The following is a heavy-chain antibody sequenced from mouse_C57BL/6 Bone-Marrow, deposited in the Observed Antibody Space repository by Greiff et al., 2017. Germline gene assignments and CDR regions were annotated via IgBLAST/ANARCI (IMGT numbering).Heavy chain of an antibody. D-gene: IGHD2-1*01. CDR3: ARGGKKLPWFAY. CDR1: GYTFTSYW. V-gene: IGHV1-61*01. Sequence: QVQLQQPGAELVRPGSSVKLSCKASGYTFTSYWMDWVQQRPGQGLEWIGNIYPSDSETHYNQKFKDKATLTVDKSSSTAYMQLSSLTSEDSAVYYCARGGKKLPWFAYWGQGTLVTVSA. J-gene: IGHJ3*01. CDR2: IYPSDSET.